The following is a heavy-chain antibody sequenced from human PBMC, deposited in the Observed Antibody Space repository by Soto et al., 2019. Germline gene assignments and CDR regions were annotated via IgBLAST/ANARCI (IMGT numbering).Heavy chain of an antibody. Sequence: QVQLVESGGGVVQPGRSLRLSCAASGFTFSSYAMHWVRQAPGKGLEWVAVISYDGSNKYYADSVKGRFTISRDNSKNPLYLQMNSLRAEDTAVYYCAKTTIAAAAPTRYYGMDVWGQGTTVTVSS. J-gene: IGHJ6*02. CDR3: AKTTIAAAAPTRYYGMDV. D-gene: IGHD6-13*01. CDR1: GFTFSSYA. CDR2: ISYDGSNK. V-gene: IGHV3-30-3*02.